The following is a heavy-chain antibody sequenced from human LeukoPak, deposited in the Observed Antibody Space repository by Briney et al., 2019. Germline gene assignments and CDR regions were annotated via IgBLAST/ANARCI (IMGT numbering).Heavy chain of an antibody. CDR3: ATATLYCSGGSCYPNYFDY. CDR2: IYYSGST. Sequence: PSETLSLTCTVSGGSLSSYYWSWIRQPPGKGLEWIGYIYYSGSTKYSPSLKSRVTISGDTSKNQFSLKLSSVTAADTAVYYCATATLYCSGGSCYPNYFDYWGQGTLVTVSS. V-gene: IGHV4-59*01. D-gene: IGHD2-15*01. J-gene: IGHJ4*02. CDR1: GGSLSSYY.